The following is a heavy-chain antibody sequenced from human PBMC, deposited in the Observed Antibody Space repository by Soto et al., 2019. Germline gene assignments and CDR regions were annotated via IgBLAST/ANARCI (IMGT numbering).Heavy chain of an antibody. V-gene: IGHV3-23*01. CDR2: ISGPGDTI. J-gene: IGHJ4*02. CDR1: GFTFSSYA. Sequence: EVQLLEAGGNLIQPGGSLRLSCAASGFTFSSYAMSWVRQAPGQGLEWLSAISGPGDTIYYADSVKGRFTISRDKSKNTLYLQMNSLTAEDTAVYYCAKMLTMVRGVTGLRDFDFWGQGTLVTVSS. CDR3: AKMLTMVRGVTGLRDFDF. D-gene: IGHD3-10*01.